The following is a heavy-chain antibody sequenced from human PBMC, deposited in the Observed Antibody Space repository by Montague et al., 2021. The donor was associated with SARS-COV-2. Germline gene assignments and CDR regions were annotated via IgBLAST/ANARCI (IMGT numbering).Heavy chain of an antibody. CDR3: ARHTYYYGSGSYWFDP. CDR1: GGSISSSSYY. Sequence: SETLSLTYTVSGGSISSSSYYWGWIRQPPGKGLEWIGSIYYSGSTYYNPSLKSRVTISVDTSKNQFSLKLSSVTAADTAVYYCARHTYYYGSGSYWFDPWGQGTLVTVSS. V-gene: IGHV4-39*01. D-gene: IGHD3-10*01. CDR2: IYYSGST. J-gene: IGHJ5*02.